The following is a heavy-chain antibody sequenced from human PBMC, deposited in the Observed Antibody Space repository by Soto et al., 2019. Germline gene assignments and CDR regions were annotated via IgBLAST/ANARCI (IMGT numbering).Heavy chain of an antibody. Sequence: QVQLVQSGAEVKKPGSSVKVSCKASGGTFSSYAIVWVRQAPGQGLEWMGGIISIFGTANYEQKFQGRVTITADESTSTGYIELSSLSSEDTAVYYCARDSGLGYFDYWGQGTLVTVSS. V-gene: IGHV1-69*01. CDR3: ARDSGLGYFDY. D-gene: IGHD4-17*01. CDR1: GGTFSSYA. J-gene: IGHJ4*02. CDR2: IISIFGTA.